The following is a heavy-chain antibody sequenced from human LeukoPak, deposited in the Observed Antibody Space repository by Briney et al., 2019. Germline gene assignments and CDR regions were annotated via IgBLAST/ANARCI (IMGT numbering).Heavy chain of an antibody. Sequence: PGGSLRLSCAASGFTFSNYAMHWVRQAPGKGLEYVSTITVGGGTYYASSVKGRFTISRDNSKNTLYLQMGSLRADDMAVYYCASLIVGTTGFDYWGQGTLATVSS. V-gene: IGHV3-64*01. CDR3: ASLIVGTTGFDY. CDR1: GFTFSNYA. CDR2: ITVGGGT. J-gene: IGHJ4*02. D-gene: IGHD1-26*01.